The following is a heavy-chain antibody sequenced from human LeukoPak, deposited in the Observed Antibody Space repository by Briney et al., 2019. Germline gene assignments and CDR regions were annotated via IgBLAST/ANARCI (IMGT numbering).Heavy chain of an antibody. J-gene: IGHJ4*02. CDR3: ARDRTVAGFHLEAY. Sequence: ASVKVSCKASGGTFSSYAISWVRQAPGQGLEWMGGIIPIFGTANYAQKFQGRVTITADESTSTAYMELSSLRSEDTAVYYCARDRTVAGFHLEAYWGQGTLVTSPQ. CDR2: IIPIFGTA. D-gene: IGHD6-19*01. CDR1: GGTFSSYA. V-gene: IGHV1-69*13.